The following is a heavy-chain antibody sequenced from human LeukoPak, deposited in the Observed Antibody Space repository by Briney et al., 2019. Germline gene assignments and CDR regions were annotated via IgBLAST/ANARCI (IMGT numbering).Heavy chain of an antibody. D-gene: IGHD6-19*01. J-gene: IGHJ4*02. CDR2: IYSDNT. V-gene: IGHV3-53*01. Sequence: GGSLRLSCTVSGFTVSSNSMSWVRQAPGKGLEWVSFIYSDNTHYSDSVKGRFIISRDNSKNTLYLQMNSLRAEDSAVYYCAKDSSGWYSPRSGLTGWGQGALVTV. CDR1: GFTVSSNS. CDR3: AKDSSGWYSPRSGLTG.